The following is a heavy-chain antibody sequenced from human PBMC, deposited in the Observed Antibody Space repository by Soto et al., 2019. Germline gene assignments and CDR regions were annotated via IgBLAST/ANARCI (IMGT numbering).Heavy chain of an antibody. D-gene: IGHD6-13*01. CDR3: APSRRSSADAFDF. CDR1: GFSLTTSGVG. Sequence: QITLKESGPALVKPTQTLTLTCTFSGFSLTTSGVGVGWIRQPPGKALEWLALIYWNDDERYSPSLRSRLTITKDTSKNQVVLTTTNMDAVDKATYYCAPSRRSSADAFDFWGQGKMVTVSS. CDR2: IYWNDDE. J-gene: IGHJ3*01. V-gene: IGHV2-5*01.